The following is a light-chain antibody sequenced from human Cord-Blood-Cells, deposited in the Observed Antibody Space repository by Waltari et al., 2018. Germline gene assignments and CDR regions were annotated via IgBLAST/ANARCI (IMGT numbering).Light chain of an antibody. CDR3: QQYYSYPYS. V-gene: IGKV1-8*01. J-gene: IGKJ2*03. Sequence: AIRMTQSPSSFPASTGDRGTITCRASQGISSYLAWYQQKPGKAPKLLIYAASTWQSGIPSRFSGSGSGTDFTLTISCLQSEDFATYYCQQYYSYPYSFGQGTKLEIK. CDR1: QGISSY. CDR2: AAS.